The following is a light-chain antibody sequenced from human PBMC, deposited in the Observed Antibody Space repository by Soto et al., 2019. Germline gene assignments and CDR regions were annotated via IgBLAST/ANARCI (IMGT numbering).Light chain of an antibody. CDR3: AAWDDSLSV. CDR1: SSNIGSNY. V-gene: IGLV1-47*01. CDR2: RTN. J-gene: IGLJ2*01. Sequence: QLVLTQPPSASGTPGQRVTISCSGSSSNIGSNYVYWYQQLPGTAPKLLIYRTNQRPSGVPDRFSGSKSGTSASLAISGLQSEDEADYYCAAWDDSLSVFGGGTKVTVL.